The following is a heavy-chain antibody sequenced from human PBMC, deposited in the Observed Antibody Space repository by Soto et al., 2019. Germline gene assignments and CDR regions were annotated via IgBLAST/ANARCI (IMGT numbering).Heavy chain of an antibody. D-gene: IGHD1-20*01. J-gene: IGHJ4*02. CDR2: IYYSGST. CDR3: ARQDDSYNWMNGFDY. Sequence: SETLSLTCTVSGGSISSSSYYWGWIRQPPGKGLEWIGSIYYSGSTYYNPSLKSRVTISVDTSKNQFSLKLSSVTAADTAVYYCARQDDSYNWMNGFDYWGQGTLVTVSS. V-gene: IGHV4-39*01. CDR1: GGSISSSSYY.